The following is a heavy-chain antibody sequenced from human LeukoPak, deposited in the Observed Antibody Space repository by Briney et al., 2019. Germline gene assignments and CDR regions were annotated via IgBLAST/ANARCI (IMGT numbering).Heavy chain of an antibody. CDR1: GYTFTSYD. V-gene: IGHV1-8*03. CDR2: MNPNSGNT. CDR3: ARGVNTYLWFGGDYMDV. Sequence: AASVTVSCKASGYTFTSYDINWVRQAPGQGLEWMGWMNPNSGNTGYAQKFQGRVTITRNTSISTAYMELSSLRSEDTAVYYCARGVNTYLWFGGDYMDVWGKGSTVTVSS. D-gene: IGHD3-16*01. J-gene: IGHJ6*03.